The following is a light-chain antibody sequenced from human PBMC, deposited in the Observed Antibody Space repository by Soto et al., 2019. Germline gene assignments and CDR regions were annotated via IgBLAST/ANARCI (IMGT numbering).Light chain of an antibody. Sequence: DIQMTQSPSSLSASVGDRVTITCRASQSISSYLNWYQQKPGKAPKILIYAASSLQSGVPSRFSGSGSGTDFTLTISSLQPEDVATYYCQQSYSTPRFGPGTKVDIK. V-gene: IGKV1-39*01. J-gene: IGKJ3*01. CDR2: AAS. CDR3: QQSYSTPR. CDR1: QSISSY.